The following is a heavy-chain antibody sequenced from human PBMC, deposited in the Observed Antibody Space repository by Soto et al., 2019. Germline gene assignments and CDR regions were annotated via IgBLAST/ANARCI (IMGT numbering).Heavy chain of an antibody. J-gene: IGHJ4*02. CDR3: ARDTDYYDSSGYSNFDY. CDR2: ISYDGSNK. CDR1: GFTFSNYA. D-gene: IGHD3-22*01. Sequence: QVQLVESGGGVVQPGRSLRLSCAASGFTFSNYAMHWVRQAPGKGLEWVAVISYDGSNKYYADSVKGRFTISRDNSKNTLYLKMNSLSAEDTAVYYGARDTDYYDSSGYSNFDYWGQGTLVTVSS. V-gene: IGHV3-30-3*01.